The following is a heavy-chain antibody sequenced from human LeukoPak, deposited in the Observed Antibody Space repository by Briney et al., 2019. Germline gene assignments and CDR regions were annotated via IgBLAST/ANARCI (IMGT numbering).Heavy chain of an antibody. CDR3: ARPKQLAYFDY. CDR2: INHSGST. V-gene: IGHV4-34*01. Sequence: PSETLSLTCAVYGGSFSGYYWSLIRQPPGKGLEWIGEINHSGSTNYNPSLKSRVTISVDTSKNQFSLKLSSVTAADTAVYYCARPKQLAYFDYWGQGTLVTVSS. CDR1: GGSFSGYY. J-gene: IGHJ4*02. D-gene: IGHD6-6*01.